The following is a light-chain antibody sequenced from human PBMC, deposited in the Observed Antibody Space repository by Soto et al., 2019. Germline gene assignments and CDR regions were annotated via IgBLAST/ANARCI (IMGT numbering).Light chain of an antibody. CDR2: EVT. CDR1: SSDLGSYNL. CDR3: SSYEGYGRGV. V-gene: IGLV2-23*02. J-gene: IGLJ3*02. Sequence: QSALTQPASVSGSPGQSISISCTGTSSDLGSYNLVSWYQQHPGKAPKLLIYEVTERPSGVSTRFSGSKSGNTASLTISGLQAEDEADYHCSSYEGYGRGVFGGGTKLTVL.